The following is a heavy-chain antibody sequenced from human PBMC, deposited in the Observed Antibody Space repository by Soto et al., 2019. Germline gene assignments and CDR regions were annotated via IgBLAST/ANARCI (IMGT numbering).Heavy chain of an antibody. CDR3: ARVRSGGQRLNDAFDI. Sequence: GASVKVSCKASGYTFTGYYMHWVRQAPGQGLEWMGWINPNSGGTNYAQKFQGWVTMTRDTSISTAYMELSRLRSDDTAVYYCARVRSGGQRLNDAFDIWGQGTIVTVSS. J-gene: IGHJ3*02. D-gene: IGHD6-19*01. V-gene: IGHV1-2*04. CDR1: GYTFTGYY. CDR2: INPNSGGT.